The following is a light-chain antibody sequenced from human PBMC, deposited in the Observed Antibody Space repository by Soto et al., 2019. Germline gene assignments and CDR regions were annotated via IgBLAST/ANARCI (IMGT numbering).Light chain of an antibody. Sequence: DIVMTQSPDSLAVSLGARATIHCKSSQSILFNSNNKNYLAWYQQKPGQPPKLLFYLASTRESGVPDRFSGSGSGTDFTLTISSLQAEDVAVYYCQQYYGDPPYTFGQGTQLEIK. V-gene: IGKV4-1*01. J-gene: IGKJ2*01. CDR3: QQYYGDPPYT. CDR1: QSILFNSNNKNY. CDR2: LAS.